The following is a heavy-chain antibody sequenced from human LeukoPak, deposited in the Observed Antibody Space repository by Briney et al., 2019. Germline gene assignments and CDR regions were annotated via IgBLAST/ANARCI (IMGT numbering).Heavy chain of an antibody. V-gene: IGHV4-4*02. D-gene: IGHD1-26*01. CDR2: ILHSGST. CDR1: GYSISSGFW. CDR3: GRNAAYCLDY. Sequence: SETLSLTCVVSGYSISSGFWWSWVRQTPGKGLEWIGGILHSGSTNYNPSLKSRVTISLDKSRNQLSLELSSVTAADTAIYYCGRNAAYCLDYWGQGTLVTVSS. J-gene: IGHJ4*02.